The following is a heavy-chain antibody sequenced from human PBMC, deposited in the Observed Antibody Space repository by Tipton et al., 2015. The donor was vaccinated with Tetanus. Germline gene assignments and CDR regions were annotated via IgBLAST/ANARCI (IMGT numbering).Heavy chain of an antibody. CDR1: GGSINPYY. J-gene: IGHJ5*02. CDR3: ARGIMVRGVSRFDP. Sequence: TLSLTCTVSGGSINPYYWSWIRQPPGKGLEWIGYIYYSGSTNYNPSLKSRVTISVDTSKNQFSLKLSSVTAADTAVYYCARGIMVRGVSRFDPWGQGTLVTVSS. CDR2: IYYSGST. V-gene: IGHV4-59*01. D-gene: IGHD3-10*01.